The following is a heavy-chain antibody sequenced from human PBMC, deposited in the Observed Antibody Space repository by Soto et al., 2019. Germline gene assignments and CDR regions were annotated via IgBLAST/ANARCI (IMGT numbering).Heavy chain of an antibody. D-gene: IGHD5-18*01. CDR3: AREGYSYTGMDV. Sequence: QVQLQESGPGLVKPSQTLSLTCTVAGVSINSGDYYWTWIRQHPGRGLEWIGYIYYSGTTYYNPSLKSRXXIXIXXSKNQFSLKLDSVTAADTAVYYCAREGYSYTGMDVWGQGTTVTVSS. CDR1: GVSINSGDYY. J-gene: IGHJ6*02. CDR2: IYYSGTT. V-gene: IGHV4-31*03.